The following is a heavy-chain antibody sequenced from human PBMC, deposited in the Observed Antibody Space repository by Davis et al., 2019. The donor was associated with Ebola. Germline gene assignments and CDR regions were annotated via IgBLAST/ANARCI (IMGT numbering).Heavy chain of an antibody. J-gene: IGHJ4*02. CDR1: GFTFSNAW. D-gene: IGHD4-11*01. CDR3: ARVSYSDYY. V-gene: IGHV3-23*01. Sequence: GESLKISCAASGFTFSNAWMSWVRQAPGKGLEWVSAISGDGTSTYCADSVKGRSTISRDNSKNTVYLQMNSLGADDTAVYYCARVSYSDYYWGQGTLVTVSS. CDR2: ISGDGTST.